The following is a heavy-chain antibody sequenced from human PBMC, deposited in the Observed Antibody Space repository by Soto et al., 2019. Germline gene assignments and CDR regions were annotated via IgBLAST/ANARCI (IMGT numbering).Heavy chain of an antibody. CDR3: ARVGRVSNGGFFDY. J-gene: IGHJ4*02. D-gene: IGHD2-8*01. CDR2: IYYTGNT. V-gene: IGHV4-31*11. Sequence: TLSLTCAVAGGSISSGVNYWGWIRQHPGEGLEWIGHIYYTGNTYYNPSLKSRLTISVDTSKNQFSLKLSSVTAADTAVYFCARVGRVSNGGFFDYWGQGPLVTVSS. CDR1: GGSISSGVNY.